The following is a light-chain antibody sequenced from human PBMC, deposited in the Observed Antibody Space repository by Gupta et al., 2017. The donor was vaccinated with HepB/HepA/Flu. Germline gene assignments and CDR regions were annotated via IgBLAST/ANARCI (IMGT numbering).Light chain of an antibody. V-gene: IGLV1-47*01. CDR2: RNS. Sequence: QSVLTQPPSASGTPGQRVTIFCSGSTSNIGTNYVSWYQQLPGTAPRLIMDRNSQRPSGVPDRFSCSKSGTSASPAISGLRTEDECEYDGAAWDGSLSGLDVFGTGTKVTVL. CDR1: TSNIGTNY. CDR3: AAWDGSLSGLDV. J-gene: IGLJ1*01.